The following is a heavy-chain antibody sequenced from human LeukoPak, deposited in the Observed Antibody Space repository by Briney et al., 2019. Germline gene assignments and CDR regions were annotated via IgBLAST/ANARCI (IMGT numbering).Heavy chain of an antibody. D-gene: IGHD5-18*01. V-gene: IGHV4-34*01. Sequence: PSETLSLTCAVYGGSFSGYYWSWIRQPPGKGLEWIGEINHGGSTNYNPSLKSRVTISVDTSKNQFSLKLRSVTAADTAVYYCARAVDTAMVIYYFVYWGQGTLVTVSS. J-gene: IGHJ4*02. CDR3: ARAVDTAMVIYYFVY. CDR1: GGSFSGYY. CDR2: INHGGST.